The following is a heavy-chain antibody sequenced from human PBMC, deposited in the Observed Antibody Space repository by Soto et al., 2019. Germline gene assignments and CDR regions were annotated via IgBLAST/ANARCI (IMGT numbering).Heavy chain of an antibody. CDR2: IYSGGST. CDR1: GFTVSSNY. Sequence: PGGSLRLSCAASGFTVSSNYMSWVRQAPGKGLEWVSVIYSGGSTYYADSVKGRFTISRDNSKNTLYLQMNSLRAEDTAVYYCAGSLYYYDSSGYLRTLDYWGQGTLVTVSS. V-gene: IGHV3-53*01. CDR3: AGSLYYYDSSGYLRTLDY. D-gene: IGHD3-22*01. J-gene: IGHJ4*02.